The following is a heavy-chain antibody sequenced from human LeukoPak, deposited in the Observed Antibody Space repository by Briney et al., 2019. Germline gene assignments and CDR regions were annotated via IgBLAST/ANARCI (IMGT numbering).Heavy chain of an antibody. CDR2: IYPGDSDT. CDR1: GYXFTSYW. V-gene: IGHV5-51*01. D-gene: IGHD3-10*01. J-gene: IGHJ5*02. Sequence: GESLKISCNGSGYXFTSYWIGWVRQMPGKGLEWMGIIYPGDSDTRYSPSFQGQVTISADKSISTAYLQWSSLKASDTAMYYCARFYGSGSYYKRGGNWFDPWGQGTLVTVSS. CDR3: ARFYGSGSYYKRGGNWFDP.